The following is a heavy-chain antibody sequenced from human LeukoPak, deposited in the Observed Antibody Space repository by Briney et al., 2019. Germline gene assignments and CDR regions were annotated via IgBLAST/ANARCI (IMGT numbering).Heavy chain of an antibody. CDR2: ISYSWST. Sequence: PSETLSLTCTVSGGSISSNSYYWGWIRQPPGKGLEWIGSISYSWSTYYNPSLNSRVTISVDTSKNQFSLRLSSVTAADTALYYCARVTGYMVEDYFDYWGQGTLVTVSS. J-gene: IGHJ4*02. V-gene: IGHV4-39*07. D-gene: IGHD6-13*01. CDR3: ARVTGYMVEDYFDY. CDR1: GGSISSNSYY.